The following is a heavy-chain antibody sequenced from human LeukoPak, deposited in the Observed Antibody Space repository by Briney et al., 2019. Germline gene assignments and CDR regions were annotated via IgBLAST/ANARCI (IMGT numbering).Heavy chain of an antibody. CDR2: IYSGGTT. Sequence: GSLRLSCAASGFTVSSNYMSWVRQAPGKGLEWVSVIYSGGTTNYADSVKGRFTISRDNAKNSLYLQMNSLRAEDTAVYYCARDQDWAFDYWGQGTLVTVSS. V-gene: IGHV3-53*01. CDR1: GFTVSSNY. D-gene: IGHD3/OR15-3a*01. CDR3: ARDQDWAFDY. J-gene: IGHJ4*02.